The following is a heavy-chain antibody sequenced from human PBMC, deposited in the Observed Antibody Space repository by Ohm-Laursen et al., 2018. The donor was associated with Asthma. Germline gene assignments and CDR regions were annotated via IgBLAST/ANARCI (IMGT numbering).Heavy chain of an antibody. Sequence: SSVKVSCNASGYTFTGYYMHWVRQAPGQGLEWMGRINPNSGGTNYAQKLQGRVTMTTDTSTSTAYMELRSLRSDDTAVYYCARDPGSYRLRLFDYRGQGTLVTVSS. CDR2: INPNSGGT. V-gene: IGHV1-2*06. D-gene: IGHD1-26*01. J-gene: IGHJ4*02. CDR3: ARDPGSYRLRLFDY. CDR1: GYTFTGYY.